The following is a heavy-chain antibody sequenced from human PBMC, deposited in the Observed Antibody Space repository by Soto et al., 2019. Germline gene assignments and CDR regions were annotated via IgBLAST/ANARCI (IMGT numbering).Heavy chain of an antibody. Sequence: HPGGSLRLSCATSGFILSDCAMNWVRQAPGKGLEWVSYISSSSSVIDYADSVKGRFTVSRDNAKNSLYLQMNSLRAEDTAVYYCARCINDYIWGSYRNWFDPWGQGTLVTV. J-gene: IGHJ5*02. CDR1: GFILSDCA. D-gene: IGHD3-16*02. CDR3: ARCINDYIWGSYRNWFDP. CDR2: ISSSSSVI. V-gene: IGHV3-48*01.